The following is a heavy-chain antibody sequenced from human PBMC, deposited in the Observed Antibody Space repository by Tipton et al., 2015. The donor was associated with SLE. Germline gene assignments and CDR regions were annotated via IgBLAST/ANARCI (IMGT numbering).Heavy chain of an antibody. CDR3: ARTRNFFDAFDM. CDR2: ISSSSSYI. CDR1: GFTFSSYS. D-gene: IGHD1-14*01. Sequence: SLRLSCAASGFTFSSYSMNWVRQAPGKGLEWVSSISSSSSYIYYADSVKGRFTISRDNAKNSLYLQMSSLRAEDTAIYYCARTRNFFDAFDMWGQGTMVTVSS. V-gene: IGHV3-21*01. J-gene: IGHJ3*02.